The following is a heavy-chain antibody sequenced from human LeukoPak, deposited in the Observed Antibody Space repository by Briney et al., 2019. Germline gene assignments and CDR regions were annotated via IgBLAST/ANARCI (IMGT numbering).Heavy chain of an antibody. J-gene: IGHJ3*02. CDR3: AKSRIAVADPDAFDI. CDR2: ISGSGGST. V-gene: IGHV3-23*01. CDR1: GFTFTIYA. Sequence: GGSLRLSCAASGFTFTIYAMSSVRQAPGKGLEWVSAISGSGGSTYYADSVKGRFTISRDNSKNTLYLQMNSLRAEDTAVYYCAKSRIAVADPDAFDIWGQGTMVTV. D-gene: IGHD6-19*01.